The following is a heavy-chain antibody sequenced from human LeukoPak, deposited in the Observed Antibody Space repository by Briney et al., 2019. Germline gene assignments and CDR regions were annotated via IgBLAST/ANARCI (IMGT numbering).Heavy chain of an antibody. CDR2: FDPEDGET. Sequence: GASVKVSCKVSGYTLTELSMHWVRQAPGKGLEGMGGFDPEDGETIYAQKFQGRVTMTEDTSTDTAYMELSSLRSEDTAVFYWSTAPPVYDSSGYQYYYYYMDVWGKGTTVTISS. V-gene: IGHV1-24*01. D-gene: IGHD3-22*01. J-gene: IGHJ6*03. CDR1: GYTLTELS. CDR3: STAPPVYDSSGYQYYYYYMDV.